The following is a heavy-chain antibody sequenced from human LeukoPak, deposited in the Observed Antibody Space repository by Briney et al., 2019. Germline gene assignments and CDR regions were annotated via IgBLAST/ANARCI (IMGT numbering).Heavy chain of an antibody. CDR2: ISWDGDST. CDR1: GMTFSDYW. CDR3: AKEGDGYH. Sequence: PGGSLRLSCAASGMTFSDYWVTWVRQAPGKGLEWVSLISWDGDSTYYADSVKGRFTISRDNSKNSLYLQMNSLRIEDTALYYCAKEGDGYHWGQGTMVTVSS. J-gene: IGHJ3*01. D-gene: IGHD5-24*01. V-gene: IGHV3-43*01.